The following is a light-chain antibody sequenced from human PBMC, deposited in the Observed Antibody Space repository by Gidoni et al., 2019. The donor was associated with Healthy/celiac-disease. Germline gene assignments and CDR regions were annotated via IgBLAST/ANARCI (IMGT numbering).Light chain of an antibody. Sequence: IVLTQSPATLSLSPGERATLSCGASQSVSSSYLAWYQQKPGLAPSLLIYDASSRATGIPDRFSGSGSGTDFTLTISRLEPEDFAVYYCQQYGSSPPTFGQGTKLEIK. CDR1: QSVSSSY. V-gene: IGKV3D-20*01. J-gene: IGKJ2*01. CDR3: QQYGSSPPT. CDR2: DAS.